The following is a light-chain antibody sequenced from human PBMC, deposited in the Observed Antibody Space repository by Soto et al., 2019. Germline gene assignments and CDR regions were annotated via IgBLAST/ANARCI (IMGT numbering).Light chain of an antibody. CDR3: SSYTINRTYV. CDR1: SSDVGGYNY. V-gene: IGLV2-14*01. Sequence: LTQPASVSGSPGQSVTISCTGTSSDVGGYNYVSWYQQNPGKAPKLMIYEVSNRPSGVSNRFSGSKSGNMASLTISGLQAEDEADYYCSSYTINRTYVFGTGTKVTVL. CDR2: EVS. J-gene: IGLJ1*01.